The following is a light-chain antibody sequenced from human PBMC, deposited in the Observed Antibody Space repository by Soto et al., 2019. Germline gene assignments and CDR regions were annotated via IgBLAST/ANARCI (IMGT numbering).Light chain of an antibody. CDR3: QQYGGSPPIT. CDR1: QSVSTTY. J-gene: IGKJ5*01. CDR2: GAS. V-gene: IGKV3-20*01. Sequence: IALTQSPGTLSLSTGERATLSCRASQSVSTTYLAWYQQKPGQAPRLLIHGASSRAADIPDRFSGSGSGTDFTLTISRLEPEDFAVYYCQQYGGSPPITFGQGTRLEIK.